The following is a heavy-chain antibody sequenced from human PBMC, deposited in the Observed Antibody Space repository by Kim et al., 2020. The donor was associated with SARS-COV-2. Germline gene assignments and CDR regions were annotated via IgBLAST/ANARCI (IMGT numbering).Heavy chain of an antibody. CDR3: AKVGASGYYVDY. CDR2: ISYDGSDK. J-gene: IGHJ4*02. D-gene: IGHD3-10*01. V-gene: IGHV3-30*18. CDR1: GFTFRTLS. Sequence: GGSLRLSCAASGFTFRTLSMHWVSQAPGKGLEWVAVISYDGSDKNYADSVKGRFTISRDNSKNTLYLQMNSLRAEDTAVYYCAKVGASGYYVDYWGQGALVTVSS.